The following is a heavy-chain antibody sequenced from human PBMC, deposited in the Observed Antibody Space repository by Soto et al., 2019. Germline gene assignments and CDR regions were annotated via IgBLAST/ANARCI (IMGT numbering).Heavy chain of an antibody. CDR2: IIPILGLA. CDR3: ANPPRY. V-gene: IGHV1-69*02. Sequence: QVQLVQSGAEVKKPGSSVKVSCKASGGTFSSYTISWVRQAPGQGLEWMGRIIPILGLANYAQKFQGRVTITADKSTGNAYMDLRSLRFEETAAYYCANPPRYWGQGTLVTVSS. CDR1: GGTFSSYT. J-gene: IGHJ4*02.